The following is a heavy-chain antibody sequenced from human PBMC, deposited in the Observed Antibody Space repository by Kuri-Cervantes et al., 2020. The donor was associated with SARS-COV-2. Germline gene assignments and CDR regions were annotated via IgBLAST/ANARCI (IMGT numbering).Heavy chain of an antibody. CDR3: ATTPYSSGWTDYYFDY. Sequence: ASVKVSCKASGYTFTSYGISWVRQAPGQGLEWMGWISAYNGNTNYAQKFQDRVSITRDRSMSTAYMGLSSLRSEDTAMYYCATTPYSSGWTDYYFDYWGQGTRVTVSS. D-gene: IGHD6-19*01. V-gene: IGHV1-18*01. CDR1: GYTFTSYG. J-gene: IGHJ4*02. CDR2: ISAYNGNT.